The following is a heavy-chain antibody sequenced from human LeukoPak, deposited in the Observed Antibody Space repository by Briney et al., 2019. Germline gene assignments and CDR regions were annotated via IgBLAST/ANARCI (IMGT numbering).Heavy chain of an antibody. Sequence: PSESLSLTCTVSGGAITSSIYYFSWVRQPPGKGLECIGYIYYSGTTYYSPSLKSRVTMSVDTSQNQFSLKLRSVTAADTAVYYCARLRYYDSSGYTFDNWGHGTLVTVSS. J-gene: IGHJ4*01. CDR1: GGAITSSIYY. D-gene: IGHD3-22*01. V-gene: IGHV4-30-4*01. CDR3: ARLRYYDSSGYTFDN. CDR2: IYYSGTT.